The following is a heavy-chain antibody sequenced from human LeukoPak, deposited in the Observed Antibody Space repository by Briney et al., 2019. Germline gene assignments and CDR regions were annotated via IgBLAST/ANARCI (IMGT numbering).Heavy chain of an antibody. CDR1: GGSISSGDYY. Sequence: PSETLSLTCTVSGGSISSGDYYWSWIRQPPGKGLEWIGYIYYSGSTYYNPSLKSRVTISVDTSKNQFSLKLSSVTAADTAVYYCARVVLALEWLPNWFDPWGQGTLVTVSS. J-gene: IGHJ5*02. CDR3: ARVVLALEWLPNWFDP. CDR2: IYYSGST. D-gene: IGHD3-3*01. V-gene: IGHV4-30-4*01.